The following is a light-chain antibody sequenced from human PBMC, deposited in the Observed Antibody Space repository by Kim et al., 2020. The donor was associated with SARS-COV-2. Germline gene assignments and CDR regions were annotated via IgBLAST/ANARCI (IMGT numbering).Light chain of an antibody. CDR3: QKYDSAPWT. CDR2: GAS. CDR1: QGITNY. Sequence: DIQMTQSPSSLSASVGDRVTITCRASQGITNYLAWYQQKPGKAPTVLIYGASTLHSGVPSRFSGSGSGTDFTLTISSLQPEDVGTYYCQKYDSAPWTFGDGTKGDIK. V-gene: IGKV1-27*01. J-gene: IGKJ1*01.